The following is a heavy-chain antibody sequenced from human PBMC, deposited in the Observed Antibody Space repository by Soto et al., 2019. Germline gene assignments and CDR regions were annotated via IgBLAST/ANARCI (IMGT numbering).Heavy chain of an antibody. CDR2: IHQDGSEK. CDR1: GFTFSSYW. Sequence: EVQLVESGGGLVQPGGSLRLSCAASGFTFSSYWMSWVRQAPGKGLEWVANIHQDGSEKYYVDSVKGRFTISRDNAKKSLFLQMSILRAEDTAVYYCARELGGIIGAGFDYWGQGTLVTVSS. CDR3: ARELGGIIGAGFDY. V-gene: IGHV3-7*01. J-gene: IGHJ4*02. D-gene: IGHD6-13*01.